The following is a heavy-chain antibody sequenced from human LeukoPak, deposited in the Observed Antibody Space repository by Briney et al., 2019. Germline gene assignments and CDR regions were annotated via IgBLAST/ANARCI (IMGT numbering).Heavy chain of an antibody. J-gene: IGHJ3*02. CDR3: AKVRKGVGAFDI. V-gene: IGHV3-23*01. D-gene: IGHD3-16*01. Sequence: GGSLRLSCAASGFTLGIYAMSWVRQAPGKELEWVSGISNTGLTTYYIDSVKGRFTISRDSSKNTLNLQMDSLRTEDTAVYYCAKVRKGVGAFDIWGQGIMVTVSS. CDR2: ISNTGLTT. CDR1: GFTLGIYA.